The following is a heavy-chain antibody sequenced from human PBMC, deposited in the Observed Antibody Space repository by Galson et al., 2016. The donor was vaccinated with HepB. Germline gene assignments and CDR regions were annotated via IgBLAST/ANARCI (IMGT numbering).Heavy chain of an antibody. Sequence: SVKVSCKASGYTFTAYYMHWVRQAPGQGLEWMGWINPNGGGPNYAQKFQGRVTMTRETSIRTAYMELSSRRSDDTAVYYCARDGSGNLEHWGQGTPVSVSS. CDR2: INPNGGGP. V-gene: IGHV1-2*02. D-gene: IGHD3-10*01. J-gene: IGHJ4*02. CDR1: GYTFTAYY. CDR3: ARDGSGNLEH.